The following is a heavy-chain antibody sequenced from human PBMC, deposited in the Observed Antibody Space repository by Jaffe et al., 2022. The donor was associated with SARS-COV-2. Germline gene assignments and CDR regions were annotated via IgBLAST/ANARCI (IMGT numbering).Heavy chain of an antibody. CDR1: GFTFGDYA. CDR2: ISWAGAST. J-gene: IGHJ2*01. D-gene: IGHD3-10*01. V-gene: IGHV3-43D*03. CDR3: AKSDVPMEYWYFDL. Sequence: EVQLVESGGVVVQPGGSLRLSCAASGFTFGDYAMHWVRQAPGKGLEWVSLISWAGASTYYADSVKGRFTISRDNSKNSLYLQMSSLRAEDTALYYCAKSDVPMEYWYFDLWGRGTLVTVSS.